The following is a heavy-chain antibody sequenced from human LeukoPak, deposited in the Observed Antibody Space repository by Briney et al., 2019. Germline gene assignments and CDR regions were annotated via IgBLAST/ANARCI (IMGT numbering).Heavy chain of an antibody. J-gene: IGHJ4*02. CDR2: VYPGDSDT. D-gene: IGHD6-13*01. Sequence: KPGESLKISCKGSRCSFTTYWIGWVRQMPGKGLEWMGIVYPGDSDTRYSPSFQGQVTISADKSISTAYLQWSSLKASDTAMYYCARLLRNIAAAVYFFDYRGQGTLVTVSS. V-gene: IGHV5-51*01. CDR3: ARLLRNIAAAVYFFDY. CDR1: RCSFTTYW.